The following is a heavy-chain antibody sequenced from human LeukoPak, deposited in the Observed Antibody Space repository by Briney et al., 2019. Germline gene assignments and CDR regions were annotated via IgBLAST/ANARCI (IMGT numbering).Heavy chain of an antibody. D-gene: IGHD3-9*01. CDR1: GFTFSSYG. Sequence: GGSLRLSCAASGFTFSSYGMHWVRQAPGKGLAWVAVIWYDGSNKYYADSVKGRFTISRDNSKNTLYLQMNSLRAEDTAVYYCAREWLYDILTGPTTDYYGMDVWGQGTTVTVSS. V-gene: IGHV3-33*01. CDR3: AREWLYDILTGPTTDYYGMDV. J-gene: IGHJ6*02. CDR2: IWYDGSNK.